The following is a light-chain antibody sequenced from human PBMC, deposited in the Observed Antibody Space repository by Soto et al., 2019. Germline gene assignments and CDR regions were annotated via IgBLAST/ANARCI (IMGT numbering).Light chain of an antibody. CDR3: QQSYSTPWT. CDR1: QDIKND. Sequence: AIQMTQSPSSLSASIGDRVTITCRASQDIKNDLGWYQHKPGKAPKLLIYAAYSLQSGVPSRFSGSGSDTDFTLTIRSLLPEDFATYYCQQSYSTPWTFGQGTKVDIK. J-gene: IGKJ1*01. CDR2: AAY. V-gene: IGKV1-6*01.